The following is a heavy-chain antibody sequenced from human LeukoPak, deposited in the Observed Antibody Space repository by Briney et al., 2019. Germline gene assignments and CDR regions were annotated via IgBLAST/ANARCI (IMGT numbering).Heavy chain of an antibody. D-gene: IGHD2-21*02. V-gene: IGHV3-23*01. J-gene: IGHJ4*02. CDR2: ISGSGSGT. CDR1: GFTFSRFV. CDR3: AKDFPPAIVVVTAILGGLDY. Sequence: GGSLRLSCVASGFTFSRFVMNWVRQAPGKGLEWVSGISGSGSGTYYADSVKGRFTISRDNSKNTMSLQMNSLRAEDTAVYYCAKDFPPAIVVVTAILGGLDYWGQGTLVTVSS.